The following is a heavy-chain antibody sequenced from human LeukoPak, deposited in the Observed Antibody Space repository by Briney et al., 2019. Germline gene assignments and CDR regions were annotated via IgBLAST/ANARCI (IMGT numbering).Heavy chain of an antibody. V-gene: IGHV3-21*01. J-gene: IGHJ4*02. Sequence: GGSLRLSCAASGFTFSSYSMNWVRQAPGKGLEWVSSISSSSSYIYYADSVKGRFTISRDNAKNSLYLQMNSLRAGDTAVYYCARDFPGFYYGSGSYRGTDYWGQGTLVTVSS. D-gene: IGHD3-10*01. CDR1: GFTFSSYS. CDR3: ARDFPGFYYGSGSYRGTDY. CDR2: ISSSSSYI.